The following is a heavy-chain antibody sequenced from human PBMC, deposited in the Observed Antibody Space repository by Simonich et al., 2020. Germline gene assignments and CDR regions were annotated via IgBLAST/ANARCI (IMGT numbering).Heavy chain of an antibody. CDR2: INPNSVGT. J-gene: IGHJ3*02. Sequence: QVQLVQSGAEVKKPGASVKVSCKASGYTFTGYYMHWVRQAPGQGLEWVGGINPNSVGTNYAQKFQGRVTMTRDTSISTAYMELSRLRSDDTAVYYCARNGLVGILKAFDIWGQGTMVTVSS. V-gene: IGHV1-2*02. CDR3: ARNGLVGILKAFDI. D-gene: IGHD2-21*01. CDR1: GYTFTGYY.